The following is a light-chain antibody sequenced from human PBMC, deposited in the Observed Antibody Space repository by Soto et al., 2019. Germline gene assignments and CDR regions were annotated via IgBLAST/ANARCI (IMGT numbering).Light chain of an antibody. CDR3: QQSYSLPLS. CDR1: QNISIY. J-gene: IGKJ4*01. CDR2: SAS. Sequence: DIQMTQSPSSLSASVGDRVTITCRASQNISIYLNWYQQKPGKAPRLLICSASSLQSGVPPRFSGSGSGTNFTLTISSLQPEDFAAYYCQQSYSLPLSFGGGTKVEIK. V-gene: IGKV1-39*01.